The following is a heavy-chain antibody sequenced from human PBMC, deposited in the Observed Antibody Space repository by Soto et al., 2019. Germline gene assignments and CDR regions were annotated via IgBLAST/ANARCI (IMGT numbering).Heavy chain of an antibody. CDR1: GGTFSSYA. J-gene: IGHJ6*02. D-gene: IGHD2-21*01. CDR3: ARGGVIARGPLAYYCGMDI. Sequence: ASVKISCKASGGTFSSYAISWVRQAPGQGLEWMGGIIPIFGTANYAQKFQGRVTITADDSTSTAYMELSSLRSEDTAVYYCARGGVIARGPLAYYCGMDIWGQGTKVTVSS. V-gene: IGHV1-69*13. CDR2: IIPIFGTA.